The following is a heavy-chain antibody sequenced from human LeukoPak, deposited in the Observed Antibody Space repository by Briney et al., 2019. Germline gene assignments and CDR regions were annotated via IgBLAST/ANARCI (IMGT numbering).Heavy chain of an antibody. D-gene: IGHD1-26*01. CDR2: IYSGGST. V-gene: IGHV3-66*01. J-gene: IGHJ6*02. Sequence: GGSLRLSCAASGFTVSSNYMSWVRQAPGKGLEWVSVIYSGGSTYYADSVKGRFTISRDNSKNTLYLQMNSLRAEDTAVYYCARGATTGLYYYYYGMDVWGQGTTVTVSS. CDR3: ARGATTGLYYYYYGMDV. CDR1: GFTVSSNY.